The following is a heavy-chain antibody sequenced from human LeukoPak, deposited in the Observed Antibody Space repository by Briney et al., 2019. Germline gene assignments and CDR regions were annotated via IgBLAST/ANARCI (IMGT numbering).Heavy chain of an antibody. CDR1: GGSISSYY. J-gene: IGHJ6*03. Sequence: SETLSLTCTVSGGSISSYYWSWIRQPPGKGLEWLGYIYYSGSSNYNPSLKSRVTMSADTSKNQFSLKLSSVTAADTAVYYCARVPKSYYYYYYMDVWGKGTTVTVSS. CDR2: IYYSGSS. V-gene: IGHV4-59*01. CDR3: ARVPKSYYYYYYMDV.